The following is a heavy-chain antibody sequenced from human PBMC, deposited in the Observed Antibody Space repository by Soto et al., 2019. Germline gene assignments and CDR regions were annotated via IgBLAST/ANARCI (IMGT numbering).Heavy chain of an antibody. J-gene: IGHJ5*02. CDR3: ARGSPVTRGWGWFDP. Sequence: QVQLVESGGGVVQPGRSLRLSCAASGFTFSSYAMHWVRQAPGKGLEWVAVISYDGSNKYYADSVKGRFTISRDNSKNTLYLQMNSLRAGDTAVYYCARGSPVTRGWGWFDPWGQGTLVTVSS. D-gene: IGHD4-17*01. CDR2: ISYDGSNK. CDR1: GFTFSSYA. V-gene: IGHV3-30-3*01.